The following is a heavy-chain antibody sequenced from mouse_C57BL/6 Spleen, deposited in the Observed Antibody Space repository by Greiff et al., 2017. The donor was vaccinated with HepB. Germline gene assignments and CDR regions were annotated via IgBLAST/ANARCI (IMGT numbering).Heavy chain of an antibody. V-gene: IGHV5-4*03. CDR3: ARGLWFFDY. D-gene: IGHD2-2*01. Sequence: EVKLMESGGGLVKPGGSLKLSCAASGFTFSSYAMSWVRQTPEKRLEWVATISDGGSYTYYPDNVKGRFTISRDNAKNNLYLQMSHLKSEDTAMYYCARGLWFFDYWGQGTTLTVSS. J-gene: IGHJ2*01. CDR2: ISDGGSYT. CDR1: GFTFSSYA.